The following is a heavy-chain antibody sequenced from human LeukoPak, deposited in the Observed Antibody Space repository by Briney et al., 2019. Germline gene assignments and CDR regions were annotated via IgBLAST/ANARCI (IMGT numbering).Heavy chain of an antibody. CDR3: ARVEAVTGILYYYYYMDV. V-gene: IGHV3-7*01. CDR2: IKQDGSEK. D-gene: IGHD6-19*01. J-gene: IGHJ6*03. CDR1: EFTFSSYW. Sequence: PGGSLRLSCAASEFTFSSYWMSWVRQAPGKGLEWVANIKQDGSEKYYVDSVKGRFTISRDNAKNSMYLQMNSLRAEDTAVYYCARVEAVTGILYYYYYMDVWGKGTTVTVSS.